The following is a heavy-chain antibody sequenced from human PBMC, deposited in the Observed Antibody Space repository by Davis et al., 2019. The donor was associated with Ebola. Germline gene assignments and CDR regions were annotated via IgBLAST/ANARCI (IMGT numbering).Heavy chain of an antibody. CDR3: ARDYSYDSSGYYDY. D-gene: IGHD3-22*01. CDR2: IYYSGST. V-gene: IGHV4-59*01. CDR1: GGSISSYY. Sequence: SETLSLTCTLSGGSISSYYWSWIRQPPGKGLEWIGYIYYSGSTNYNPSLKSRVTISVDTSKNQFSLKLSSVTAADTAVYYCARDYSYDSSGYYDYWGQGTLVTVSS. J-gene: IGHJ4*02.